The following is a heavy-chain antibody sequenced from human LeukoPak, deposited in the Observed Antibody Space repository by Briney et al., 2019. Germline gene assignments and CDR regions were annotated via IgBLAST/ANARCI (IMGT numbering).Heavy chain of an antibody. CDR2: IKQDGSDK. Sequence: GGSLRLSCVASGFTFSSYWMSWVRQAPGKGLEWVASIKQDGSDKYYVDSVKGRFTISRDNAKNSLYLQMNSLRAEDAAVYYCARARQDSFYDILTGYLHYYYYGMDVWGQGTTVTVSS. V-gene: IGHV3-7*01. CDR1: GFTFSSYW. CDR3: ARARQDSFYDILTGYLHYYYYGMDV. J-gene: IGHJ6*02. D-gene: IGHD3-9*01.